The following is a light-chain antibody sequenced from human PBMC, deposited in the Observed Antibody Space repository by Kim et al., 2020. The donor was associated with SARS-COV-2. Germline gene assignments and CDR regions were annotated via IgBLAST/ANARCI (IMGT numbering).Light chain of an antibody. V-gene: IGKV1-33*01. J-gene: IGKJ4*01. CDR3: QQYDNLPLT. CDR1: QDISNY. Sequence: DIQMTQSPSSLSASLGDRVTITCQASQDISNYLNWYQQKPGKAPKLLIYDASDLEAGVPSRFSGSGSGTDFTFTITSLQPEDFATYYCQQYDNLPLTFGGGTTVDI. CDR2: DAS.